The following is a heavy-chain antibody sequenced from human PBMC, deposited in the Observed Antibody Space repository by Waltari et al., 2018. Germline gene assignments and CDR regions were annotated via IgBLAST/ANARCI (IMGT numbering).Heavy chain of an antibody. V-gene: IGHV4-30-4*08. CDR3: ASLVVPAQRGGINY. D-gene: IGHD2-2*01. Sequence: QVQLQESGPGLVKPSQTLSLTCTVSGGSISSGAYYWSWIRQPPGKGLEWIGYIYYSGSTYYNPALKSRVTISVDTSKNQFSLKLSSVTAADTAVYYCASLVVPAQRGGINYWGQGTLVTVSS. CDR1: GGSISSGAYY. J-gene: IGHJ4*02. CDR2: IYYSGST.